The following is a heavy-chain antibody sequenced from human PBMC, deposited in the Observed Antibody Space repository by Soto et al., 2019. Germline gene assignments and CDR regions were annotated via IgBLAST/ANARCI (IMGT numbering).Heavy chain of an antibody. CDR3: ARGSDCTSGVCYGDDDFDY. Sequence: GASVKVSCKASGYTFTSYGISWVRQAPGQGLEWMGWISAYNGNTNYAQKLQGRVTMTTDTSTSTAYMELRSLRSDDTAVYYCARGSDCTSGVCYGDDDFDYWGQGTLVTVSS. D-gene: IGHD2-8*01. V-gene: IGHV1-18*01. CDR1: GYTFTSYG. J-gene: IGHJ4*02. CDR2: ISAYNGNT.